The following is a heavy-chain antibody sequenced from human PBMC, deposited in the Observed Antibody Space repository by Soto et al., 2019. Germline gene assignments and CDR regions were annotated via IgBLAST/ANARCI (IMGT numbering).Heavy chain of an antibody. V-gene: IGHV3-48*02. D-gene: IGHD6-6*01. CDR1: GFTFSSYS. J-gene: IGHJ6*02. CDR3: ARDRGIAARHYYYGMDV. CDR2: ISSSSSTI. Sequence: VGSLRLSCAASGFTFSSYSMNWVRQAPGKGLEWVSYISSSSSTIYYADSVKGRFTISRDNAKNSLYLQMNSLRDEDTAVYYCARDRGIAARHYYYGMDVWGQGTTVTVSS.